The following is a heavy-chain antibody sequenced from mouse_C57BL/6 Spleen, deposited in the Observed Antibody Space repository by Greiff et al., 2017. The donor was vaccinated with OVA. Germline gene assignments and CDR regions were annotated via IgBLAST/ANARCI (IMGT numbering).Heavy chain of an antibody. CDR2: IDPEDGET. Sequence: EVKLVESGAELVKPGASVKLSCTASGFNIKDYYMHWVKQRTEQGLEWIGRIDPEDGETKYAPKFQGKATITADTSANTAYLQLSSLTSEDTAVYYCALAPYDSWFAYGGQGTLVTVSA. J-gene: IGHJ3*01. CDR3: ALAPYDSWFAY. CDR1: GFNIKDYY. D-gene: IGHD2-13*01. V-gene: IGHV14-2*01.